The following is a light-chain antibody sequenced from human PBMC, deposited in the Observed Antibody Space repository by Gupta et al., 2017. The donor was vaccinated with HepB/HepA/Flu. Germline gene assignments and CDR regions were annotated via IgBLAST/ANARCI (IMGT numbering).Light chain of an antibody. CDR2: KAS. V-gene: IGKV1-5*03. J-gene: IGKJ1*01. CDR1: QSISSW. Sequence: QMTQSASTLSASVGDRVTISCRASQSISSWLAWYQQKPGKAPKLLIYKASSLESGVPSRFSGSGSGTEFTLTISSLHPDDFATYYCQQDNSYSWTFGQGTKVEIK. CDR3: QQDNSYSWT.